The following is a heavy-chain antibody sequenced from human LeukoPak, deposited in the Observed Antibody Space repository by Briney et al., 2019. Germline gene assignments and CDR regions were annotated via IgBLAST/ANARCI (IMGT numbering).Heavy chain of an antibody. Sequence: GASVKVSCKTSGYSFTSYYIHWVRQAPGQGLEWMGWLNPSSGGTEYAQKFQGRVTMTRDTSISTAYMEVSRLRFDDTAMYYCAREVGYLLGEYRLGFWGPGTLVTVSS. V-gene: IGHV1-2*02. D-gene: IGHD3-10*01. CDR1: GYSFTSYY. CDR2: LNPSSGGT. CDR3: AREVGYLLGEYRLGF. J-gene: IGHJ4*02.